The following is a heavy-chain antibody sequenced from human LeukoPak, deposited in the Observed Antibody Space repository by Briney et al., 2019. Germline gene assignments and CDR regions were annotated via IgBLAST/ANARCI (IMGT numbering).Heavy chain of an antibody. CDR2: ISGSGGST. D-gene: IGHD6-13*01. Sequence: PGGSLRLSCAASGFTFSSYAMSWVRQAPGKGLEWVSAISGSGGSTYYADSVKGRFTISRDNSKNTLYLQINSLRAEDTAVYYCAKDLRYSSSWPGDVDYWGQGTLVTVSS. CDR3: AKDLRYSSSWPGDVDY. V-gene: IGHV3-23*01. CDR1: GFTFSSYA. J-gene: IGHJ4*02.